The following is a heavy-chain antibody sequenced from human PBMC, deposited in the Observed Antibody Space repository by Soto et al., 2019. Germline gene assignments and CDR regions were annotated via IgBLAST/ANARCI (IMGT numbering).Heavy chain of an antibody. CDR2: IYYGGST. Sequence: PSETLSLTCTVSGDSISTDYWSWIRQSPGKGLEWIGFIYYGGSTNYNPSLKSRVTISVDTPKNQFSLKLSSVTAADTAVYYCAKNWNWRSLVHWGQGTLVTVS. V-gene: IGHV4-59*08. J-gene: IGHJ4*02. CDR3: AKNWNWRSLVH. D-gene: IGHD1-1*01. CDR1: GDSISTDY.